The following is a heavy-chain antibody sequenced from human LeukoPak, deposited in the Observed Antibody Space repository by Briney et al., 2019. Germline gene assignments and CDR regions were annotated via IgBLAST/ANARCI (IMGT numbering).Heavy chain of an antibody. D-gene: IGHD3-22*01. J-gene: IGHJ5*02. CDR3: TKYYYDTSGYSNLFDP. CDR1: GGFFNSSTYY. CDR2: VHCSGST. Sequence: SETLSLTCTVSGGFFNSSTYYWRWIRQHPGKGLEWIGYVHCSGSTYYNPSLKSRVTISVDTSKNQFSLRLSSATASDTAVYYCTKYYYDTSGYSNLFDPWGQGTLVTVSS. V-gene: IGHV4-31*03.